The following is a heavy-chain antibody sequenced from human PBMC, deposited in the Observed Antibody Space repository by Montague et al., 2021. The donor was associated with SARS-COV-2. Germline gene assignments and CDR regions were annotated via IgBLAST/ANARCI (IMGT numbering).Heavy chain of an antibody. Sequence: SETLSLTCTVSGGSITDINYYWGWIRQPPGKGLKWIGNIFHSGSTNYNPSLKSRVTISVYTSKNQFSLKLSSVTAADTAVYHCARGGGHSAYYYYYGMDVWGQGTTVTVAS. D-gene: IGHD2-21*01. CDR1: GGSITDINYY. V-gene: IGHV4-39*07. CDR3: ARGGGHSAYYYYYGMDV. J-gene: IGHJ6*02. CDR2: IFHSGST.